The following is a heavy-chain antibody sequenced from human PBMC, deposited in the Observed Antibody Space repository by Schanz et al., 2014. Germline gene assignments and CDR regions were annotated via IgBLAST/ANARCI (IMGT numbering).Heavy chain of an antibody. CDR3: ARVHHYDPSGWGYFDY. Sequence: QVQLQESGPVLVKPSETLSLTCTVSGGSISSGVHYWSWVRQPPGKGLEWIGRVYTSGSTNYNPSLKSRVTISLDTSKNQFSLKLRSVTAADTAVYYCARVHHYDPSGWGYFDYWGQGALVTVSS. J-gene: IGHJ4*02. CDR2: VYTSGST. V-gene: IGHV4-61*02. CDR1: GGSISSGVHY. D-gene: IGHD3-22*01.